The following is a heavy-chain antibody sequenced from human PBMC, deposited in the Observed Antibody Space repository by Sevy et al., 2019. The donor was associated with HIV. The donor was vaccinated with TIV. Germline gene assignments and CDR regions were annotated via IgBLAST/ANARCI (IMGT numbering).Heavy chain of an antibody. D-gene: IGHD3-16*01. J-gene: IGHJ4*02. V-gene: IGHV3-7*01. CDR3: ARAIGLGY. Sequence: GGSLRLSCAASGFNFSSYWMSWVRQAPGRGLEWVANIKQDGSERYYVDSVKGRFTISRDNAKNSLDMQMNSLRAEETAVYYCARAIGLGYWGQGTLVTVSS. CDR1: GFNFSSYW. CDR2: IKQDGSER.